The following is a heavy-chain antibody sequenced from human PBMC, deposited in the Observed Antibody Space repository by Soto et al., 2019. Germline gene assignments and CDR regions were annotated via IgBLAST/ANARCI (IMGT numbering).Heavy chain of an antibody. D-gene: IGHD3-16*01. Sequence: EVQLLESGGGLVQPGGSLRLSCAASGFTFSSYAMSWVRQAPGKGLEWVSTISGGGGSTYYADSVRGRFTISRDNSKNMLFLQMNSLSAEDTAVYYCATTPGVMANGYFDYWGQGTLVTVSS. J-gene: IGHJ4*02. CDR1: GFTFSSYA. V-gene: IGHV3-23*01. CDR2: ISGGGGST. CDR3: ATTPGVMANGYFDY.